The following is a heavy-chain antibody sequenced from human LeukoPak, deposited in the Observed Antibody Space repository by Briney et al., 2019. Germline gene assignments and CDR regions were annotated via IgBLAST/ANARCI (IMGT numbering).Heavy chain of an antibody. CDR2: IYHSGST. CDR3: ARLGGSLPWRTFDY. Sequence: SETLSLTCAVSGYSISSGYYWGWIRQPPGKGLEWIGSIYHSGSTYYNPSLKSRVTLSVDTSKNQFSPKLSSVTAADTAVYYCARLGGSLPWRTFDYWGQGTLVTVSS. D-gene: IGHD1-26*01. J-gene: IGHJ4*02. V-gene: IGHV4-38-2*01. CDR1: GYSISSGYY.